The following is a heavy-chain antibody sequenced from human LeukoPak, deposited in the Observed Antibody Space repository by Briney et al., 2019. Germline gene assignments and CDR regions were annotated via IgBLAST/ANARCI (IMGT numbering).Heavy chain of an antibody. Sequence: GGSLRLSCEGSGFTFTTYSLTWVRQVPGKGLEWISYITPTGNTFYYADSVKGRFTISRDNAQNSLFLQMSSLRVDDTAVYYCARFLSGYEPLCAYWGQGTQVTVSS. V-gene: IGHV3-48*01. D-gene: IGHD3-3*01. J-gene: IGHJ4*02. CDR1: GFTFTTYS. CDR2: ITPTGNTF. CDR3: ARFLSGYEPLCAY.